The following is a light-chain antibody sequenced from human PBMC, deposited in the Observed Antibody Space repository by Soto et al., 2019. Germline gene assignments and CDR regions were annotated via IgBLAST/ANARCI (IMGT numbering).Light chain of an antibody. CDR1: QSVGVN. CDR3: QQYGNSPQT. Sequence: EIVMTQSPATLSVSPGERASLSCRASQSVGVNLAWYQQKPGQAPRLLIYGASSRATGIPDRFSGSGSGTDFTLTISRLEPEDFAVYYCQQYGNSPQTFGQGTKVEIK. CDR2: GAS. J-gene: IGKJ1*01. V-gene: IGKV3-20*01.